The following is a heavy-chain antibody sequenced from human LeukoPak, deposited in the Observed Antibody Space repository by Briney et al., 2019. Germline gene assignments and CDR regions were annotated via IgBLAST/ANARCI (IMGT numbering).Heavy chain of an antibody. Sequence: PGGPLRLSCAASGFTFSSYNMNWVRQAPGKGLEWVSSITSGSDMYYADSVKGRFTISRDNGKNSLYLQMNSLRAEDTAVYYCARDPMEESPWGQGTLVTVSS. J-gene: IGHJ5*02. CDR2: ITSGSDM. CDR3: ARDPMEESP. D-gene: IGHD3-3*01. V-gene: IGHV3-21*01. CDR1: GFTFSSYN.